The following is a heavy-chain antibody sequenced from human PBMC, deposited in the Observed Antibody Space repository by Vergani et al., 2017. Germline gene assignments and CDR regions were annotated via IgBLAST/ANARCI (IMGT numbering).Heavy chain of an antibody. V-gene: IGHV3-30*02. CDR2: IRYDGSNK. D-gene: IGHD3-22*01. CDR1: GFTFSSYG. Sequence: VQLLESGGGLVQPGGSLRLSCAASGFTFSSYGMHWVRQAPGKGLEWVAFIRYDGSNKYYADSVKGRFTISRDNSKNTLYLQMNSLRAEDTAVYYCAKDYYDSSGYYYFDYWGQGTLVTVSS. J-gene: IGHJ4*02. CDR3: AKDYYDSSGYYYFDY.